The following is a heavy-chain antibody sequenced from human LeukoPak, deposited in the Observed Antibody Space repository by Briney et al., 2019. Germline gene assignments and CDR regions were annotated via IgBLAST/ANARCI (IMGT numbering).Heavy chain of an antibody. J-gene: IGHJ4*02. V-gene: IGHV4-34*01. CDR2: INHSGRT. D-gene: IGHD1-26*01. CDR1: GGSFSEYY. CDR3: ARGHRQWELYLHS. Sequence: PSETLSLTCAVFGGSFSEYYWSWIRQSPGQGLEWIGEINHSGRTNYNPYLKSRVTLSVDASKNQFSLSLSSTTAADTAVYFCARGHRQWELYLHSWGQGTLVTVSS.